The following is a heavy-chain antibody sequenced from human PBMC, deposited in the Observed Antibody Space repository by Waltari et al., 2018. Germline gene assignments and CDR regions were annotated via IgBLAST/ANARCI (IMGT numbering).Heavy chain of an antibody. D-gene: IGHD3-22*01. Sequence: EVQLVESGGGLVQPGGSLRLSCAASGFTFNTPWMTWVRQAPGKGLEGVANIKEDGSEKYYVDFVKGRFTISRDNAKNALYLQMNSLRAEDTAVYYCARDSFPFYDSSGYYPDYWGPGTLVTVSS. CDR2: IKEDGSEK. CDR3: ARDSFPFYDSSGYYPDY. J-gene: IGHJ4*02. CDR1: GFTFNTPW. V-gene: IGHV3-7*01.